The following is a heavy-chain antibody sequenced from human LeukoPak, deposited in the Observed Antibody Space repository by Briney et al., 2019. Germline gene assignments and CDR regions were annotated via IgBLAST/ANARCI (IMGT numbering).Heavy chain of an antibody. CDR2: INPNSGGT. CDR1: GYTLTGYY. V-gene: IGHV1-2*06. Sequence: ASVKVSCKASGYTLTGYYMHWVRQAPGQGLEWMGRINPNSGGTNYAQKFQGRVTMTRDTSISTAYMELSRLRSDDTAVYYCARDEAHRAFDIWGQGTMVTVSS. J-gene: IGHJ3*02. CDR3: ARDEAHRAFDI.